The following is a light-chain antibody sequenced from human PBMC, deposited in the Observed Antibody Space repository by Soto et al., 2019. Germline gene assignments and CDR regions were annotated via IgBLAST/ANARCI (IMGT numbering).Light chain of an antibody. CDR2: DVS. CDR3: SSYTSSGTVL. CDR1: TSDIGDSKY. J-gene: IGLJ3*02. V-gene: IGLV2-14*03. Sequence: QSVLTQPASVSGSPGQSITISCTGTTSDIGDSKYVSWYQQHPGKAPTLMIYDVSNPPSGVSNRFSGSKSCNTASLTISGLQAEDEADYYCSSYTSSGTVLFGGGTKLTVL.